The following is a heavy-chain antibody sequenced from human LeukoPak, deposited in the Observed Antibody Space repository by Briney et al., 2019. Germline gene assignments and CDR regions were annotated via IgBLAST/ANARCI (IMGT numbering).Heavy chain of an antibody. D-gene: IGHD2-15*01. CDR3: ARDDMYCSGGSCLWGGFQH. Sequence: GASVKVSCKASGYTFTDYYMHWVRQAPGQGLEWMGWINPNSGGTNYAQKFQGRVTMTRDTSISTAYMELSRLRSDDTAVYYCARDDMYCSGGSCLWGGFQHWGQGTLVTVSS. CDR2: INPNSGGT. J-gene: IGHJ1*01. CDR1: GYTFTDYY. V-gene: IGHV1-2*02.